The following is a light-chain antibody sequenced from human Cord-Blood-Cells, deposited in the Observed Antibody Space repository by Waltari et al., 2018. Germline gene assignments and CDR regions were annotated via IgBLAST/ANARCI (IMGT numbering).Light chain of an antibody. J-gene: IGLJ2*01. CDR1: KLGDKY. Sequence: SYELTQPPAVSVSPGQTDSTPRSGDKLGDKYACWYQQKPGQSPVLVIYQDSTRPSGIPERFSGSNSGNTATLTISGTQAMDEADYYCQAWDSSTVVFGGGTKLTVL. V-gene: IGLV3-1*01. CDR3: QAWDSSTVV. CDR2: QDS.